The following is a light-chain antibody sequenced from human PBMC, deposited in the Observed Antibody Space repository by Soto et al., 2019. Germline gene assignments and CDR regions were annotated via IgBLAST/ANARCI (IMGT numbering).Light chain of an antibody. V-gene: IGLV2-14*01. CDR1: SSDVGGYNY. CDR2: DVS. Sequence: QSAVTQPASVSGSPGQSITISCTGTSSDVGGYNYVSWYQQHPGKAPKLMIYDVSNRPSGVSNRFSGSKSGNTASLTISGLQAEDEADYYCSSYTSSSTSPYVFGTGTKVTVL. CDR3: SSYTSSSTSPYV. J-gene: IGLJ1*01.